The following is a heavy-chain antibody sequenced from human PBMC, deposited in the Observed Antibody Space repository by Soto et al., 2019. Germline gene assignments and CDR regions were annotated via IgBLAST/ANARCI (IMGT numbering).Heavy chain of an antibody. CDR1: GYTFTSYA. CDR2: INAGNGNT. Sequence: VASVKVSCKASGYTFTSYAMHWVRQAPGQRLEWMGWINAGNGNTKYSQKFQGRVTITRDTSASTAYMELSSLRSEDTAVYYCARANRYSSGWYVFGYWGQGTLVTVSS. V-gene: IGHV1-3*01. D-gene: IGHD6-19*01. J-gene: IGHJ4*02. CDR3: ARANRYSSGWYVFGY.